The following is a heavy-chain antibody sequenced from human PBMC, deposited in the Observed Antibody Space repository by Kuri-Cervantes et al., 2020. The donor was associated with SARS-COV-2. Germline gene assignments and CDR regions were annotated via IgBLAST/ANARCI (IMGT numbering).Heavy chain of an antibody. J-gene: IGHJ5*02. CDR1: GGSISSSSYY. CDR2: IYYSGST. CDR3: ARVRVAAAGSNWFDP. V-gene: IGHV4-39*01. Sequence: SETLSLTCTVSGGSISSSSYYWGWIRQPPGKGLEWIGSIYYSGSTYYNPSLKSRVTISVDTSKNQFSLKLSSVTAADTAVYYCARVRVAAAGSNWFDPWGQGTLVTVS. D-gene: IGHD6-13*01.